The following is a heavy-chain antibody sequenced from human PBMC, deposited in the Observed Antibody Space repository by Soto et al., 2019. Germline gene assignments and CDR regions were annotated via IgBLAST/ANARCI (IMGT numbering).Heavy chain of an antibody. CDR2: ISGSGGST. Sequence: GGSLRLSCAASGFTFSSYAMSWVRQAPGKGLEWVSAISGSGGSTYYADSVKGRFTISRDNSKNTLYLQMNSLRAEDTAVYYCAKDWSAMSYDFWIYNYYFDYWGQGTLVTVSS. CDR3: AKDWSAMSYDFWIYNYYFDY. V-gene: IGHV3-23*01. D-gene: IGHD3-3*01. J-gene: IGHJ4*02. CDR1: GFTFSSYA.